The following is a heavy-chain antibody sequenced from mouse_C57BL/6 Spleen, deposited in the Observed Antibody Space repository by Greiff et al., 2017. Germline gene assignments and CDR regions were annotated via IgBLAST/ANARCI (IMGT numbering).Heavy chain of an antibody. J-gene: IGHJ1*03. Sequence: QVQLQQSGPELVKPGASVKISCKASGYAFSSSWMNWVKQRPGKGLEWIGRIYPGDGDTNYNGKFKGKGTLTADKSSSTAYMQLSSLTSEDSAVYFCARRGDGSSHGYFEVWGTGTTVTVSS. CDR1: GYAFSSSW. V-gene: IGHV1-82*01. CDR3: ARRGDGSSHGYFEV. D-gene: IGHD1-1*01. CDR2: IYPGDGDT.